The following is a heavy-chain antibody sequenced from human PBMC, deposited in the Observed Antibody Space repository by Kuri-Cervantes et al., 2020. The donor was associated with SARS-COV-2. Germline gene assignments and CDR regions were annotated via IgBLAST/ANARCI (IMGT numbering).Heavy chain of an antibody. D-gene: IGHD6-19*01. J-gene: IGHJ3*02. V-gene: IGHV3-23*01. Sequence: ETLSLTCTVSGGSISSSSYYWGWIRQPPGKGLEWVSAISGSGGSTYYADSVKGRFTISRDNSKNTLYLQMNSLRAGDTAVYYCAKDHLKWLVPKTDAFDIWGQGTMVTVSS. CDR2: ISGSGGST. CDR3: AKDHLKWLVPKTDAFDI. CDR1: GGSISSSSYY.